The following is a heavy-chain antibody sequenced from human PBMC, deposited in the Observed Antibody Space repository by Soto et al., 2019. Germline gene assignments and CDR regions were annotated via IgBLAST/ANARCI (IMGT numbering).Heavy chain of an antibody. CDR3: AKLRYMQPSASFPFDLGS. Sequence: DVQLLESGGAFVQPGGSLSLSCAASGFTFSTYSMCWVRQTPGGGLEWVSGINTGYEAYYGDSVKGRFTISRDNSKNTLYLHMNSLRAEDTALYYWAKLRYMQPSASFPFDLGSWGRGTLVTVSS. V-gene: IGHV3-23*01. J-gene: IGHJ5*02. D-gene: IGHD3-10*01. CDR1: GFTFSTYS. CDR2: INTGYEA.